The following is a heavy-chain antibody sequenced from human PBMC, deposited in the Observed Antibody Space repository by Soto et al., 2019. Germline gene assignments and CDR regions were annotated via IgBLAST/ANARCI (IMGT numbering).Heavy chain of an antibody. CDR2: ISSTTNYI. CDR3: ARESEDLTSNFDY. CDR1: GFTFTRYS. Sequence: SLRLSCAASGFTFTRYSMNWVRQAPGKGLEWVSSISSTTNYIYYGDSMKGRFTISRDNAKNSLYLEMNSLRAEDTAVYYCARESEDLTSNFDYWGQGTLVTVSS. J-gene: IGHJ4*02. V-gene: IGHV3-21*06.